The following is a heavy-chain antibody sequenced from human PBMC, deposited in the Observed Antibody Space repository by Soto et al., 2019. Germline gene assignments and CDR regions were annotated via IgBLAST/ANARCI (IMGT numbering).Heavy chain of an antibody. D-gene: IGHD3-9*01. J-gene: IGHJ4*02. CDR1: GFTFSSCV. Sequence: GGSMRLSCAASGFTFSSCVMSWVRQAPGKGLEWVAAISGGSVTIYYADSVKGRFTISRDNSKNTLYLEMNSLRAEDTAVYYCAKELIDYPVLDYWGQGTLVNVSS. CDR2: ISGGSVTI. CDR3: AKELIDYPVLDY. V-gene: IGHV3-23*01.